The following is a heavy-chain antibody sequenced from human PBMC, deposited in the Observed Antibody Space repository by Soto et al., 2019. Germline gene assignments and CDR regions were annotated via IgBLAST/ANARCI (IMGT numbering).Heavy chain of an antibody. CDR1: GYTLTGYF. D-gene: IGHD6-19*01. CDR3: ARLGYSGGLHAGFDI. V-gene: IGHV1-2*02. J-gene: IGHJ3*02. CDR2: INPNSGGT. Sequence: ASVKVSCKASGYTLTGYFMHWVRQAPGQGLEWMGWINPNSGGTNYAQKFQGRVTMTRDTSISTTYMELSGLRYDDTAVYYCARLGYSGGLHAGFDIWAQGTQGTVS.